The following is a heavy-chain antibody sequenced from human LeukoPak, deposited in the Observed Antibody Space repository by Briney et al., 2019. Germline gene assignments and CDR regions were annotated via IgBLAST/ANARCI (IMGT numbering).Heavy chain of an antibody. V-gene: IGHV3-74*01. Sequence: PGGSLRLSCAASGFTISSYWMHWVRQAPGKGLVWVSRINGDGTGTSYADSVRGRFTISRDNAKNTLYLQMNSLRVEDTAVYYCARGSFDIWGQGTMVTVSS. CDR3: ARGSFDI. CDR1: GFTISSYW. J-gene: IGHJ3*02. CDR2: INGDGTGT.